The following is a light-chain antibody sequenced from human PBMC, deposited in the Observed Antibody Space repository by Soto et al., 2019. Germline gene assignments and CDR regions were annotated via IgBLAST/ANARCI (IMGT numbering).Light chain of an antibody. CDR3: QQYCSFPRP. J-gene: IGKJ3*01. CDR1: QGISSY. CDR2: AAS. V-gene: IGKV1D-8*01. Sequence: VIWMTESPSLLSASTGDRVTISCRMSQGISSYLAWYQKKPGKAPELLIYAASTSQSEFPSRFSGSGYGTNFSLTISCLQSADLATYYFQQYCSFPRPFSPGTMVDIK.